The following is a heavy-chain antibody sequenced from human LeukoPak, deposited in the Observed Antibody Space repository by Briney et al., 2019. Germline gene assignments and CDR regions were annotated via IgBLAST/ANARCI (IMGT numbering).Heavy chain of an antibody. J-gene: IGHJ4*02. Sequence: ASVKVSCKASGYTFTGYYMHWVRQAPGQGLEWMGWINPNSGGTNYAQKFQGRVTMTRDTSISTGYMELSRLRSDDTAVYYCARNIVGATWVDYWGQGTLVTVSS. CDR1: GYTFTGYY. V-gene: IGHV1-2*02. CDR3: ARNIVGATWVDY. CDR2: INPNSGGT. D-gene: IGHD1-26*01.